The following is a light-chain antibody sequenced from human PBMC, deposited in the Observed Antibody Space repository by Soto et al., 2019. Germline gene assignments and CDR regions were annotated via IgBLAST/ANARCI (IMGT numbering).Light chain of an antibody. V-gene: IGKV3-20*01. Sequence: EIVLTQSPGTLSLSPGERATLSCRASQSVSSNYLAWYQQKPGQAPRLLMYGASSRDTGIPDRFSGSGSGTDCTLTISRLEPEDFAVYYCQQYGTSPVTFGGGTKVEIK. CDR1: QSVSSNY. CDR2: GAS. J-gene: IGKJ4*01. CDR3: QQYGTSPVT.